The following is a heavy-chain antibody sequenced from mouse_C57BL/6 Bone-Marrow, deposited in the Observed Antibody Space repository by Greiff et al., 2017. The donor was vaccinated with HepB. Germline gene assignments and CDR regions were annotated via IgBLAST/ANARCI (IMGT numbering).Heavy chain of an antibody. CDR1: GYTFTSYG. Sequence: VKVVESGAELARPGASVKLSCKASGYTFTSYGISWVKQRTGQGLEWIGEIYPRSGNTYYNEKFKGKATLTADKSSSTAYMQLRSLTSEDSAVYFCARWQIYYGQGTYWGQGTLVTVSA. CDR3: ARWQIYYGQGTY. J-gene: IGHJ3*01. CDR2: IYPRSGNT. D-gene: IGHD2-1*01. V-gene: IGHV1-81*01.